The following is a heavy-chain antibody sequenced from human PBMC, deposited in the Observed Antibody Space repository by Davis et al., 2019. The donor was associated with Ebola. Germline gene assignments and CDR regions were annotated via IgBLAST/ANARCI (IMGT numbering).Heavy chain of an antibody. Sequence: PGESLKISCAASRFTFSSYWMQWVRQAPGKGLVWVSRINSDGSSTAYADSVKGRFTISRDNAKNTLYLQMNSLRAEDTAVYYCARDADGPGALVDYWGQGTLVTVSS. J-gene: IGHJ4*02. CDR3: ARDADGPGALVDY. V-gene: IGHV3-74*01. CDR1: RFTFSSYW. CDR2: INSDGSST. D-gene: IGHD5-24*01.